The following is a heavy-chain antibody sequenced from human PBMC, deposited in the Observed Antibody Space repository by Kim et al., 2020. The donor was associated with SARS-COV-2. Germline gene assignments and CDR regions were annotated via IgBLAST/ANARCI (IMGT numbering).Heavy chain of an antibody. Sequence: IYYADSVKGRFTNSRDNAKYSLYLQMNSRRAEDTAVYYCARDWGWGGMYVWGQGTTVTVSS. V-gene: IGHV3-48*03. CDR3: ARDWGWGGMYV. CDR2: I. D-gene: IGHD3-16*01. J-gene: IGHJ6*02.